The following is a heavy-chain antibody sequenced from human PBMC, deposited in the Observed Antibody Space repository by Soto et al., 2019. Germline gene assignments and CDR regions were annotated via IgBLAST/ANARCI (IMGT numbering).Heavy chain of an antibody. CDR3: AKDPVDTAMVFAFDI. CDR2: ISYDGSNK. CDR1: GFTFSSYG. J-gene: IGHJ3*02. V-gene: IGHV3-30*18. Sequence: PVGSLRLSGAASGFTFSSYGMHWVRQAPGKGLEWVAVISYDGSNKYYADSVKGRFTISRDNSKNTLYLQMNSLRAEDTAVYYCAKDPVDTAMVFAFDIWGQGTMVTVSS. D-gene: IGHD5-18*01.